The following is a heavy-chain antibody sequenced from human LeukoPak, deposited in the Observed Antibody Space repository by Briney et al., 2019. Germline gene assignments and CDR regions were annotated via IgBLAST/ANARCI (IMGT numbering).Heavy chain of an antibody. Sequence: GGSLTLSCAASGFTVSTHGMHWVRQAPAKGLEWVALISSGGTNKHYADSVKGRFTISRDISKNTVYLQMNSLRAEDTAVYYCARDPTTVTTTYFDYWGQGTLVTVSS. CDR2: ISSGGTNK. CDR1: GFTVSTHG. CDR3: ARDPTTVTTTYFDY. J-gene: IGHJ4*02. D-gene: IGHD4-17*01. V-gene: IGHV3-30-3*01.